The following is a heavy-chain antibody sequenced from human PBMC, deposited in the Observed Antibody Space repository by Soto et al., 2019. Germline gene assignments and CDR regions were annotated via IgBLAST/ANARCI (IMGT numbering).Heavy chain of an antibody. CDR2: MNPNSGNT. CDR3: ARSDGYNFNWLDS. D-gene: IGHD2-21*01. CDR1: GYTFATYD. Sequence: QVQLVQSGAEVKTPGASVKVSCKASGYTFATYDINWVRQAPGQGLEWMGWMNPNSGNTGYAQKLQGRLTLTRDTALSVAHMELSSLRNEDTAVYYCARSDGYNFNWLDSWGQGPRVTVSA. V-gene: IGHV1-8*01. J-gene: IGHJ5*01.